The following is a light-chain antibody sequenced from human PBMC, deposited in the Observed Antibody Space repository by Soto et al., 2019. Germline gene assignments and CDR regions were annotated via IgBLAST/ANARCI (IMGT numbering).Light chain of an antibody. CDR2: AVG. CDR3: TSYTPSSTYV. J-gene: IGLJ1*01. Sequence: QSALTQPASVSGSPGQSITISCTETSSDVGNYDYVSWYQQYPGKAPKLMIYAVGRRPSGVSNRFSGSKSGNTASLTISGLQAEDEADYYCTSYTPSSTYVFGTGTQLTVL. CDR1: SSDVGNYDY. V-gene: IGLV2-14*03.